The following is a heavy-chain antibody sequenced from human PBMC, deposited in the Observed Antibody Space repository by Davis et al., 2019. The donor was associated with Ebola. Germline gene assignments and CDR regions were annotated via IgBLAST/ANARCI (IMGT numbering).Heavy chain of an antibody. CDR1: GGSISSYY. Sequence: MPSETLSLTCTVSGGSISSYYWSWIRQPPGKGLEWIGYIYYSGSTNHNPSLKSRVTISVDTSKNQFSLKLSSVTAADTAVYYCARVRWFGGWGFDYWGQGTLVTVSS. D-gene: IGHD3-10*01. CDR3: ARVRWFGGWGFDY. CDR2: IYYSGST. J-gene: IGHJ4*02. V-gene: IGHV4-59*01.